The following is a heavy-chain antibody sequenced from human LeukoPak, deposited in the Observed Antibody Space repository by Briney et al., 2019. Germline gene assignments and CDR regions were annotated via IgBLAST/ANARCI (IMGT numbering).Heavy chain of an antibody. Sequence: GGSLRLSCAASGFTFSSYAMHWVRQAPGKGLEWVAVISYDGSNKYYADSVKDRFTISRDNSKNTLYLQMNSLRAEDTAVYYCARDPGYCGSGSRDAFDIWGQGTMVTVSS. CDR1: GFTFSSYA. V-gene: IGHV3-30*04. D-gene: IGHD3-10*01. J-gene: IGHJ3*02. CDR3: ARDPGYCGSGSRDAFDI. CDR2: ISYDGSNK.